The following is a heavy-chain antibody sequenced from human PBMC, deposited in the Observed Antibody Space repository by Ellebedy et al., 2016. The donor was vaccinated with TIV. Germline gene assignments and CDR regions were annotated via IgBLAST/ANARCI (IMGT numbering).Heavy chain of an antibody. D-gene: IGHD3-22*01. CDR2: ISSTGSRT. CDR3: AKGRGGGSDTSAPRYYFDY. CDR1: GFTFSSYA. J-gene: IGHJ4*02. Sequence: PGGSLRLSCAASGFTFSSYAMSWVRQAPGKGLEWVSTISSTGSRTYYADSVEGRFIIPRDNSKKTLYLQMNSLRAEATAVYYCAKGRGGGSDTSAPRYYFDYWGLGTLVTVSS. V-gene: IGHV3-23*01.